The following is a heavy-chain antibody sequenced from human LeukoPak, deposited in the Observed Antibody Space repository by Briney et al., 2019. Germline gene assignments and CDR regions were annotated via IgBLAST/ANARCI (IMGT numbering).Heavy chain of an antibody. CDR2: INPDSGGT. D-gene: IGHD5-24*01. V-gene: IGHV1-2*06. CDR3: ARGGRGDAYSDY. Sequence: ASVKVSCKTSGSSFTGYYLLWVRQAPGQGLEWMGRINPDSGGTNYAQKFQGRVTMTRDTSINTAYLDLKSLRSDDTAVYYCARGGRGDAYSDYWGQGTLVIVSS. CDR1: GSSFTGYY. J-gene: IGHJ4*02.